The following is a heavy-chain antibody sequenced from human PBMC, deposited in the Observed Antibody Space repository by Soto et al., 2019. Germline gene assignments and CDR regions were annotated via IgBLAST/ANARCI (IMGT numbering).Heavy chain of an antibody. J-gene: IGHJ6*02. CDR1: GYNFNNYW. CDR2: IYPGDSEV. Sequence: GESLKISCRTSGYNFNNYWIAWMRQMPGKGLEWLGTIYPGDSEVKYTPSFQGRVIISADESITTAYLQWSSLEASDTAMYYCARRSPGHLGGTDVWGQGTTVIVSS. V-gene: IGHV5-51*01. D-gene: IGHD3-9*01. CDR3: ARRSPGHLGGTDV.